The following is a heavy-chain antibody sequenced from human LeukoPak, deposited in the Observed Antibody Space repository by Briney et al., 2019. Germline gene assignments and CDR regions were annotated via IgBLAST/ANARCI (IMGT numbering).Heavy chain of an antibody. V-gene: IGHV1-69*13. D-gene: IGHD2-15*01. Sequence: ASVKVSCKASGYTFTSYAISWVRQAPGQGLEWMGGIIPIFGTANYAQKFQGRVTITADESTSTTYMELSSLRSEDTAVYYCARDCSGGSCYSGYYYYYGMDVWGKGTTVTVSS. CDR1: GYTFTSYA. CDR3: ARDCSGGSCYSGYYYYYGMDV. CDR2: IIPIFGTA. J-gene: IGHJ6*04.